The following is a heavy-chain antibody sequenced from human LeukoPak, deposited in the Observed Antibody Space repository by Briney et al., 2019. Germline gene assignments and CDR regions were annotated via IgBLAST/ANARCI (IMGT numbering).Heavy chain of an antibody. CDR2: IKQDGSES. Sequence: GGSLRLSCAASRFTFSRYWMSWVRQAPGKGLEWVANIKQDGSESYYVDSVSGRFTISRDNAKNSLFLGMNRLRAEDTAVYYCARDRAYESDSSGYYVSFEDYWGQGTLVTVSS. V-gene: IGHV3-7*05. CDR1: RFTFSRYW. J-gene: IGHJ4*02. D-gene: IGHD3-22*01. CDR3: ARDRAYESDSSGYYVSFEDY.